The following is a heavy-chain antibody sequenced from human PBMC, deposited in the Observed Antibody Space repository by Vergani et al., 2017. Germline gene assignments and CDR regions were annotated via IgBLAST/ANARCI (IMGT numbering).Heavy chain of an antibody. V-gene: IGHV3-23*01. Sequence: EVQLLESGGGLVQPGGSLRLSCAASGFTFSSYAMSWVRQAPGKGLEWVSAISGSGGSTYYADSVKGRFTISRDNSKNTLYLQMNSLRAEDTAVYYCARGLYYYDSSGYYYKTLNRDAFDIWGQGTMVTVSS. CDR1: GFTFSSYA. CDR3: ARGLYYYDSSGYYYKTLNRDAFDI. J-gene: IGHJ3*02. CDR2: ISGSGGST. D-gene: IGHD3-22*01.